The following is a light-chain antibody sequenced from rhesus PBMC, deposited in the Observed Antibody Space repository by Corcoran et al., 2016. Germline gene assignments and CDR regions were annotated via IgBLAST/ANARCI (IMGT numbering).Light chain of an antibody. V-gene: IGKV1-25*01. J-gene: IGKJ1*01. CDR2: YAT. CDR1: QGISSY. CDR3: QQYNSLRT. Sequence: DIQMTQSPSSVSASVGDRVTITCRASQGISSYLAWYQQKPGKAPKLLIYYATTLQSGVPSRFSGSGSGTEVPLTISSLQPEDFATYYCQQYNSLRTFGQGTKVEIK.